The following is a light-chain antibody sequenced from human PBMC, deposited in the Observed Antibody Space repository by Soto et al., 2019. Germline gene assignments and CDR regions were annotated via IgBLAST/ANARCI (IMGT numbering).Light chain of an antibody. CDR1: SSNVGTNT. CDR2: SNN. Sequence: QSVLTQPPSASGTPGQRVTISCSGSSSNVGTNTVNWYQLLPGAAPKVLVYSNNQRPSGVPDRFSGSKSGTSASLAISGLQSEDEADYYCAAWDDNVDGVLSGGGTKLTVL. CDR3: AAWDDNVDGVL. J-gene: IGLJ2*01. V-gene: IGLV1-44*01.